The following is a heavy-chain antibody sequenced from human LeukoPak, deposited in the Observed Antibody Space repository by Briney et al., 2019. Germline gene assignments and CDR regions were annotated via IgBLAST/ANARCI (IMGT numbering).Heavy chain of an antibody. CDR1: GLTFSNYG. CDR3: AREQHDFWSGRGAFDI. CDR2: IWYDGSNK. D-gene: IGHD3-3*01. J-gene: IGHJ3*02. V-gene: IGHV3-33*01. Sequence: PGGSLRPSCAASGLTFSNYGMHWVRQAPGKGLEWVAVIWYDGSNKYYADSVKGRFTISRDNSKNTLYLQMNSLRAEDTAVYYCAREQHDFWSGRGAFDIWGQGTMVTVSS.